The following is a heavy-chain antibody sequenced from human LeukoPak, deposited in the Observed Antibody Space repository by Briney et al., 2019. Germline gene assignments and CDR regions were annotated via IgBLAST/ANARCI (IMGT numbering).Heavy chain of an antibody. CDR2: INQDGSEK. CDR1: GFTFSSYW. CDR3: VWSEYDSAFDI. Sequence: QTGGSLRLSCAASGFTFSSYWMSWVRQAPGKGLEWVANINQDGSEKYFVHSVKGRFTISRDNAKNSVYLQMNSLRVEDTAVYFCVWSEYDSAFDIWGQGTMVTVSS. D-gene: IGHD3-3*01. V-gene: IGHV3-7*01. J-gene: IGHJ3*02.